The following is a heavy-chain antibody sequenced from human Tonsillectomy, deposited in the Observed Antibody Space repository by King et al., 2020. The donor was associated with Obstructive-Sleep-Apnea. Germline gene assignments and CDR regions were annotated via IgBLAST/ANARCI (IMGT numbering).Heavy chain of an antibody. CDR3: AKVKGVAVAGTLYH. Sequence: VQLVESGGGLVQPGGSLRLSCAASGFTFSSYAMSWVRQAPGKGLEWVSGISGSGGSTYYADSVKGRFTISRDNSKNTLYLKMNSLRAEDTAVYYCAKVKGVAVAGTLYHWGQGTLVTVSS. CDR2: ISGSGGST. CDR1: GFTFSSYA. D-gene: IGHD6-19*01. J-gene: IGHJ5*02. V-gene: IGHV3-23*04.